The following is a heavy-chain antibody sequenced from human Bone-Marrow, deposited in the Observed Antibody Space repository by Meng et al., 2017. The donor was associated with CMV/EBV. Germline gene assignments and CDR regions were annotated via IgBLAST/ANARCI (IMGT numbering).Heavy chain of an antibody. V-gene: IGHV4-59*01. Sequence: GSLRLSCSVSGGSISGYQWAWVRQAPGKGIEWIGQSTGSATYNPSLKNRVTISVDASKKQFSLNLNFVTAADTALYFCARDNMGSLDYWGQGALVTVSS. D-gene: IGHD1-26*01. CDR2: QSTGSA. CDR1: GGSISGYQ. CDR3: ARDNMGSLDY. J-gene: IGHJ4*02.